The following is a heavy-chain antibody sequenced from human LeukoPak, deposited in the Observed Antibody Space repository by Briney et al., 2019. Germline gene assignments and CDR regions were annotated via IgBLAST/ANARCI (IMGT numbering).Heavy chain of an antibody. CDR2: INPNSGGT. CDR1: GYTFTGYY. CDR3: ARVRITGTQFSTSYFDY. D-gene: IGHD1-7*01. Sequence: ASVKVSCKASGYTFTGYYMHWVRQAPGQGLEWMGWINPNSGGTNYAQKFQGRVTMTRDTSISTAYMELSRLRSDDTAVYYCARVRITGTQFSTSYFDYWGQGTLVTVSS. V-gene: IGHV1-2*02. J-gene: IGHJ4*02.